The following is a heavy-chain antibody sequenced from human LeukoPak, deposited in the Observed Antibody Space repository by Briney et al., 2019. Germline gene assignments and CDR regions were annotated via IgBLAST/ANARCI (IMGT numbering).Heavy chain of an antibody. V-gene: IGHV3-66*01. D-gene: IGHD3-10*01. CDR1: GFTFSSYW. Sequence: PGGSLRLSCAASGFTFSSYWMHWVRQAPGKGLEWVSLIYSGGTTHYADSVKGRFTISRDNSKNTLYLQMNSLRAEDTAVYYCARGPYGSSGTPDAFDIWGQGTMVTVSS. J-gene: IGHJ3*02. CDR3: ARGPYGSSGTPDAFDI. CDR2: IYSGGTT.